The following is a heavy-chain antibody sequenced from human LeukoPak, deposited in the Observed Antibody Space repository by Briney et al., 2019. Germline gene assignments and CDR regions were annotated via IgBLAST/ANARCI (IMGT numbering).Heavy chain of an antibody. CDR1: GGSISSYY. Sequence: SETLSLTCTVSGGSISSYYWSWIRQPPGKGLEWIGYIYYSGSTNYNPSLKSRVTISVDTSKNQFFLKLSSVTAADTAVYYCARLSIFGVVTLFDYWGQGTLVTVSS. CDR3: ARLSIFGVVTLFDY. J-gene: IGHJ4*02. D-gene: IGHD3-3*01. V-gene: IGHV4-59*08. CDR2: IYYSGST.